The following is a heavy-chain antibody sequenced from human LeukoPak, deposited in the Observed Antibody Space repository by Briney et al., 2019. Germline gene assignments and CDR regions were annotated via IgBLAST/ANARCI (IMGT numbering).Heavy chain of an antibody. V-gene: IGHV3-73*01. Sequence: GGSLRLSCAASGFTFSGSAIHWVRQASGKGLEWVGRIRSKANSYATAYAASVKGRFTISRDDSKNTAYLQMNSLKTEDTAVYYCTRSYSSIAARPFDYWGQGTLVTVSS. CDR1: GFTFSGSA. CDR3: TRSYSSIAARPFDY. CDR2: IRSKANSYAT. D-gene: IGHD6-6*01. J-gene: IGHJ4*02.